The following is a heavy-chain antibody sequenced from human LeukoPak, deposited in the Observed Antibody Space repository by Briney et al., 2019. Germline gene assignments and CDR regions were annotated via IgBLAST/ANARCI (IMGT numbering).Heavy chain of an antibody. D-gene: IGHD2-15*01. CDR1: GYTFTDYY. CDR2: INPNSGGT. J-gene: IGHJ4*02. CDR3: ATRDPRLGYCSGGSCYSFDY. V-gene: IGHV1-2*02. Sequence: ASVKVSCKASGYTFTDYYMHWVRQAPGQGLEWMGWINPNSGGTNYAQKFQGRVTMTRDTSTSTVYMELSSLRSEDTAVYYCATRDPRLGYCSGGSCYSFDYWGQGTLVTVSS.